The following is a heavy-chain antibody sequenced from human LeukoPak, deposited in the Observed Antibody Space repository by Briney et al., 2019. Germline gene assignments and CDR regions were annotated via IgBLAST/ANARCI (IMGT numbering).Heavy chain of an antibody. J-gene: IGHJ6*02. CDR1: GDTFTGYY. CDR2: INPNSGGT. Sequence: ASVKVTCNVSGDTFTGYYMHWVRQAPGQGLEWMGWINPNSGGTNYAQKFQGRVTMTSDTSISTAYMELSRLTSDDTAVYYGASHWFHPYDHNYLPMVRGVSLPPSYYAGMDVWGQGTTVTVSS. CDR3: ASHWFHPYDHNYLPMVRGVSLPPSYYAGMDV. D-gene: IGHD3-10*01. V-gene: IGHV1-2*02.